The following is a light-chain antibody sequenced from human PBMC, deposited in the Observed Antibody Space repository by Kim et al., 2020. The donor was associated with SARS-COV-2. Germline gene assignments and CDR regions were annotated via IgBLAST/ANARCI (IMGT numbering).Light chain of an antibody. Sequence: YELTQPPSVSVSPGQTASITCSGDKLGDKYACWYQQKPGQSPVLVIYQDSKRPSGIPERFSGSNSGNTATLTISGTQAMDEADYYCQVWDSSTVVFGGGTQLTVL. CDR1: KLGDKY. CDR3: QVWDSSTVV. CDR2: QDS. J-gene: IGLJ2*01. V-gene: IGLV3-1*01.